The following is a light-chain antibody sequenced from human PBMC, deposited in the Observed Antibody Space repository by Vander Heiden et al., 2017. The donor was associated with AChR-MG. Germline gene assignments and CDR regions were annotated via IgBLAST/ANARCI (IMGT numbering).Light chain of an antibody. J-gene: IGKJ5*01. CDR1: QSIGSS. Sequence: EVMLTQSPATLSLSPGDRATLSCRASQSIGSSLAWYQQKPGQAPRLLIYHTSNRDTGVPARFSGSGSGTDFTLTISSLEPEDFAVYYCQQRFNWPPITFGQGTRLEIK. V-gene: IGKV3-11*01. CDR2: HTS. CDR3: QQRFNWPPIT.